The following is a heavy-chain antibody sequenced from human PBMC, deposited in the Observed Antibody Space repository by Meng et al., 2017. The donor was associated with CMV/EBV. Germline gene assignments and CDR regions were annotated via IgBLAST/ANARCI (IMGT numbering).Heavy chain of an antibody. V-gene: IGHV3-21*01. Sequence: GESLKISCAASGFTFSSYSMNWVRQAPGKGLEWVSSISSSSSYICYADSVEGRFTISRDNAKNSLYLQMNSLRAEDTAVYYCAREVINGVPRTPYYYYYGMDVWGQGTTVTVSS. CDR3: AREVINGVPRTPYYYYYGMDV. CDR1: GFTFSSYS. D-gene: IGHD3-22*01. CDR2: ISSSSSYI. J-gene: IGHJ6*02.